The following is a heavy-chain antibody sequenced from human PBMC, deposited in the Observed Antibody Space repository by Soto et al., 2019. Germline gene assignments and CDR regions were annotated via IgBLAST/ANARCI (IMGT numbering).Heavy chain of an antibody. CDR3: ARGHAAGPYNWFDP. Sequence: SETRSLTCTVSGGSISSSSYYWGWIRQPPGKGLEWIGSIYYSGSTYYNPSLKSRVTISVDTSKNQFSLKLSSVTAADTAVYYCARGHAAGPYNWFDPWGQGTLVTVS. D-gene: IGHD6-13*01. J-gene: IGHJ5*02. V-gene: IGHV4-39*01. CDR2: IYYSGST. CDR1: GGSISSSSYY.